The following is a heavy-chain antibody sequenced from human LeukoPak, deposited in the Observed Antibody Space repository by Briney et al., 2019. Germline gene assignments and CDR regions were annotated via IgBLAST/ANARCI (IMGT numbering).Heavy chain of an antibody. CDR3: ARAPANYGDYVLDV. D-gene: IGHD4-17*01. V-gene: IGHV3-23*01. Sequence: GGSLRLSCAASGFSFSAYPMGWVRQAPGKGLQWLSGISASGDVTFHADRVKGRFAISRDNSKNTLYLQMTGLRAGDTAVYYCARAPANYGDYVLDVWGQGTTVTVSS. CDR1: GFSFSAYP. J-gene: IGHJ6*02. CDR2: ISASGDVT.